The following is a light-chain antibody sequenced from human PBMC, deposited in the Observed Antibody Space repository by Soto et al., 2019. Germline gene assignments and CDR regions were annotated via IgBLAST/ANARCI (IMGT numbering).Light chain of an antibody. Sequence: QSALTQPASVSASPGQSITISCTGTSSDVGGYNYVSWYQQHQGKAPKLMIYDVSNRPSGVSNRFSGSKSGNTASLTISGLQAEDEADYYCSSYTSSSTLYVVFGGGTKLTVL. CDR1: SSDVGGYNY. V-gene: IGLV2-14*01. CDR3: SSYTSSSTLYVV. CDR2: DVS. J-gene: IGLJ2*01.